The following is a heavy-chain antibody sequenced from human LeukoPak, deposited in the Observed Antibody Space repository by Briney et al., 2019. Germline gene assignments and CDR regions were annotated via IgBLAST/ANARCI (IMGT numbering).Heavy chain of an antibody. J-gene: IGHJ4*02. CDR2: IYHSGST. Sequence: PSETLSLTCAVPGGSISSSNWWSWVRQPPGKGLEWIGEIYHSGSTNYNPSLKSRVTISVDKSKNQFSLKLSSVTAADTAVYYCARDGSTTGTTTDYWGQGTLVTVSS. D-gene: IGHD1-1*01. CDR3: ARDGSTTGTTTDY. CDR1: GGSISSSNW. V-gene: IGHV4-4*02.